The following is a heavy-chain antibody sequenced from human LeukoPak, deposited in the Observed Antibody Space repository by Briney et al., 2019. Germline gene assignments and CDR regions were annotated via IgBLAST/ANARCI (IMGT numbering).Heavy chain of an antibody. J-gene: IGHJ4*02. D-gene: IGHD3-10*01. CDR1: GFTFSDYY. Sequence: PGGSLRLSCAASGFTFSDYYMSWIRQAPGKGLEWVSYISSSGSTIYYADSVKGRFTISRDNAKNSLYLQMNSLRAEDTAVYYCARLLILGYYGSGSYYQSFDYWGQGTLVTVSS. V-gene: IGHV3-11*01. CDR2: ISSSGSTI. CDR3: ARLLILGYYGSGSYYQSFDY.